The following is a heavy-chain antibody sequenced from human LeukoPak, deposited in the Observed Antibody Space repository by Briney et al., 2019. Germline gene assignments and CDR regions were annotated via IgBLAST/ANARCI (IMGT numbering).Heavy chain of an antibody. D-gene: IGHD1-26*01. CDR1: GFTFSSYA. J-gene: IGHJ4*02. V-gene: IGHV3-23*01. CDR2: ISGSGGRT. CDR3: AKEYSGSFSPFPSYFDY. Sequence: GGSLRLSCAASGFTFSSYAMNWVRQAPGKGLEWVSDISGSGGRTYYADSVKGRFTISRDNSKNTLYLQMNSLRAEDTVIYYCAKEYSGSFSPFPSYFDYGGQGPLVTVSS.